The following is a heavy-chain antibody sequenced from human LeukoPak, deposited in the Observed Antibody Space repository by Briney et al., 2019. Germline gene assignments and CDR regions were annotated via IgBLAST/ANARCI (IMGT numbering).Heavy chain of an antibody. CDR3: AAGPPDYYFDY. CDR1: GFTFSDYY. D-gene: IGHD1-14*01. Sequence: GGSLRLSCPASGFTFSDYYMSWIRQAPGKGLEWVSYISSSGSTIYYADSVKGRFTISRDNAKNSLYLQMNSLRAEDTAVYYCAAGPPDYYFDYWGQGTLVTVSS. CDR2: ISSSGSTI. V-gene: IGHV3-11*01. J-gene: IGHJ4*02.